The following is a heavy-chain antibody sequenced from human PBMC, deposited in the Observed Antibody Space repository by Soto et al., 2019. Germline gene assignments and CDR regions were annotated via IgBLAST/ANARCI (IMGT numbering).Heavy chain of an antibody. Sequence: EVQLVESGGGLVQPGRSLRLSCAASGFTFDDYAMHWVRQAPGKGLEWVSGISWNSGRIGYADSVKGRFTVSRDNAKNSLYLQMNSLRAEDTALYYCAKDGTNDYGASYCYYIDVWGKGTSVTVSS. CDR2: ISWNSGRI. J-gene: IGHJ6*03. D-gene: IGHD4-17*01. CDR1: GFTFDDYA. CDR3: AKDGTNDYGASYCYYIDV. V-gene: IGHV3-9*01.